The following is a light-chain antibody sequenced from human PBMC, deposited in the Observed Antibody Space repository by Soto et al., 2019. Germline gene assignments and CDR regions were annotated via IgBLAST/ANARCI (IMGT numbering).Light chain of an antibody. CDR1: QSVSSY. V-gene: IGKV3-15*01. Sequence: EILLTQSPATLSLSPGERATLSCRASQSVSSYLAWYQQKPGQAPRLLIYAASTRATGIPARFSGSGSATDFTLPISNLQSEDFAVYYCQQYNNWPPYTFGQGTRLEIK. CDR2: AAS. CDR3: QQYNNWPPYT. J-gene: IGKJ2*01.